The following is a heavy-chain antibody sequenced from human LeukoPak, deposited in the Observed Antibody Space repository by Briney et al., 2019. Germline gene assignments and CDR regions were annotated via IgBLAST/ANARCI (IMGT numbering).Heavy chain of an antibody. V-gene: IGHV3-23*01. D-gene: IGHD5-12*01. CDR3: AKAPVAPIRYFDY. CDR2: ISVSGGST. J-gene: IGHJ4*02. Sequence: PGGSLRLSCAASGFTFSSYAMSWVRQAPGKGLEWVSAISVSGGSTYYADSVKGRFTISRDNSKNTLYLQMNSMRAEDTAVYYCAKAPVAPIRYFDYWGQGTLVTVSS. CDR1: GFTFSSYA.